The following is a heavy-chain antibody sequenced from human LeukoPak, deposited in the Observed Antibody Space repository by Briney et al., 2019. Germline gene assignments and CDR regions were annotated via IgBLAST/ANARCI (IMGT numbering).Heavy chain of an antibody. J-gene: IGHJ4*02. Sequence: ASVKVSCKASGGTFSSYAISWVRQAPGQGLEWMGGIIPIFGTANYAQKFQGRVTVTTDESTSTAHMELSSPRSEDTAVYYCLLVTTTFDYWGQGTLVTVSS. D-gene: IGHD4-11*01. V-gene: IGHV1-69*05. CDR2: IIPIFGTA. CDR3: LLVTTTFDY. CDR1: GGTFSSYA.